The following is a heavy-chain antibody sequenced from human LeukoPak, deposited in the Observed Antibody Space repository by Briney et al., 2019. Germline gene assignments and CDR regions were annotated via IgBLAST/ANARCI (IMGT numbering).Heavy chain of an antibody. CDR1: GGSISSCTYS. CDR3: ARLASSGWGYFDY. J-gene: IGHJ4*02. V-gene: IGHV4-39*01. D-gene: IGHD6-19*01. Sequence: SETLSLTCSVSGGSISSCTYSWGWIRQPPGKGLEWIGSIYYSGSTYYNPSLKSRVTISVDTSKNQFSLKLSSVTAADTAVYYCARLASSGWGYFDYWGQGTLVTVSS. CDR2: IYYSGST.